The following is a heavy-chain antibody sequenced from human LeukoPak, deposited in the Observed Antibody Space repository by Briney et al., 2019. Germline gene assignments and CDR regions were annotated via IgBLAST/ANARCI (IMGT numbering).Heavy chain of an antibody. V-gene: IGHV4-39*01. Sequence: PSETLSLTCTVSGDSISSSSYYWGWIRQPPGKGLEWIGSIYYGGSTYYNASLKSRVTISVDASKNQFSLKLSSVTAADTAVYYCARRGSAYRIDYWGQGTLVTVSS. J-gene: IGHJ4*02. CDR3: ARRGSAYRIDY. D-gene: IGHD1-14*01. CDR1: GDSISSSSYY. CDR2: IYYGGST.